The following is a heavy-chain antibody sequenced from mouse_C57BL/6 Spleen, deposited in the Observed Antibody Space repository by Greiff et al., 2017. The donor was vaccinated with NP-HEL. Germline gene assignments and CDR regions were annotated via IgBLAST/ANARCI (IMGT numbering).Heavy chain of an antibody. CDR1: GFNIKNTY. V-gene: IGHV14-3*01. J-gene: IGHJ3*01. CDR2: IDPANGNT. Sequence: EVQLQQSVAELVRPGASVKLSCTASGFNIKNTYMHWVKQRPEQGLEWIGRIDPANGNTKYAPKFQGKATITADTSSNTAYLQLSSLTSEDTAIYYCAPPIYYDYDGWGFAYWGQGTLVTVSA. CDR3: APPIYYDYDGWGFAY. D-gene: IGHD2-4*01.